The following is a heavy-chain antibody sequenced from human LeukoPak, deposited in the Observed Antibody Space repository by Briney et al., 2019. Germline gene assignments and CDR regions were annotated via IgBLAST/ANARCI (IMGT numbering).Heavy chain of an antibody. Sequence: SSGTLSLTCAVSGGSISSSNWWSWVRQPPGKGLEGIGEIYHSGSTNYNPSLKSRVTISGDKSKNQFSLKLSSVTAADTAVYYCASVVLSTMVRAPFDLCGRGTLVTVSS. CDR2: IYHSGST. V-gene: IGHV4-4*02. CDR3: ASVVLSTMVRAPFDL. CDR1: GGSISSSNW. J-gene: IGHJ2*01. D-gene: IGHD3-10*01.